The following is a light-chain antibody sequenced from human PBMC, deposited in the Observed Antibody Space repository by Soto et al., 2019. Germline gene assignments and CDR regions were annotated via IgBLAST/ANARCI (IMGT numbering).Light chain of an antibody. Sequence: EILMTQSTATLSVSPGERATLSCRASQSVSSNLAWYQQKPGQAPRLLIYGASTRATGIPARFSGSGSGTEFTLTISSLQSEDFAVYYCQQYNNWWTFGQGTKVDIK. V-gene: IGKV3-15*01. J-gene: IGKJ1*01. CDR2: GAS. CDR1: QSVSSN. CDR3: QQYNNWWT.